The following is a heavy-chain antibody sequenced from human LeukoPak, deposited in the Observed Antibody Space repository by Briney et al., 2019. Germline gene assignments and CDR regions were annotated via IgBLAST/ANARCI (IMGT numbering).Heavy chain of an antibody. Sequence: PSETLSLTCTVSGGSISSYYWSWIRQPPGKGLEWIGYIYYSGSTNYNPSLKSRVTISVDTSKNQFSLKLSSVTAADTAVYYCAREDYYGSGSYDYWGQGTLVTVSS. D-gene: IGHD3-10*01. CDR2: IYYSGST. J-gene: IGHJ4*02. V-gene: IGHV4-59*12. CDR3: AREDYYGSGSYDY. CDR1: GGSISSYY.